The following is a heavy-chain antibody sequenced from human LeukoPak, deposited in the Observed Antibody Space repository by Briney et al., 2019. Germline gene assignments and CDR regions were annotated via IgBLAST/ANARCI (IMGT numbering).Heavy chain of an antibody. J-gene: IGHJ4*02. D-gene: IGHD3-10*01. V-gene: IGHV3-53*01. CDR1: GFTVSSNY. Sequence: GGSLRLSCAASGFTVSSNYMSWVRQAPGKGLEWVSVIYSGGSTYYADSVKGRFTISRDISKNTLYLQMNSLRVEDTAVYYCAKAYGSGSYYHFDYWGQGTLVTVSS. CDR3: AKAYGSGSYYHFDY. CDR2: IYSGGST.